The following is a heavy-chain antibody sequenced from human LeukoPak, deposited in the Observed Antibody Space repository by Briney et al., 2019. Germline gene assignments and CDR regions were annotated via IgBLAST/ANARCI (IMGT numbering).Heavy chain of an antibody. CDR3: ARGQVDTTMIIGGWFDH. V-gene: IGHV1-18*04. J-gene: IGHJ5*02. D-gene: IGHD5-18*01. Sequence: ASVKVSCKTYGPGFSSSVIAWVRQAPGQGLEWLGWISPYTGHTNYAPKFTGRVTMTTDTPTRTVYMDLRSLRSDDTAVYYCARGQVDTTMIIGGWFDHWGQGTLVIVSS. CDR1: GPGFSSSV. CDR2: ISPYTGHT.